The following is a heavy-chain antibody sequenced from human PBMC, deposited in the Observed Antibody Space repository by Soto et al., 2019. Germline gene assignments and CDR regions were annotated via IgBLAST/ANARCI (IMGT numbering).Heavy chain of an antibody. CDR2: MSAGGAGT. D-gene: IGHD3-16*01. V-gene: IGHV3-23*01. Sequence: GGSLRLSCVASGFTFRTYAMSWVRQAPGKGLKWVAGMSAGGAGTYYADSVKGRFTISRDNSKNTLYLQMNSLRAEDTAVYYCAKVGPGYAFYIWGQGTMVTVS. CDR1: GFTFRTYA. CDR3: AKVGPGYAFYI. J-gene: IGHJ3*02.